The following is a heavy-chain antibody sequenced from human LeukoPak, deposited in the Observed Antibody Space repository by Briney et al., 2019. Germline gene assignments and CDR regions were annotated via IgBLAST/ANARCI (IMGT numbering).Heavy chain of an antibody. Sequence: SETLSLTCTVSGYSISSGYYWGWIRQPPGKGLEWIGSIYHSGSTYYNPSLKSRVTISVDTSKNQFSLKLSSVTAADTAVYYCARDGPQSLEWLFLDYWGQGTPVTVSS. CDR1: GYSISSGYY. CDR2: IYHSGST. CDR3: ARDGPQSLEWLFLDY. D-gene: IGHD3-3*01. V-gene: IGHV4-38-2*02. J-gene: IGHJ4*02.